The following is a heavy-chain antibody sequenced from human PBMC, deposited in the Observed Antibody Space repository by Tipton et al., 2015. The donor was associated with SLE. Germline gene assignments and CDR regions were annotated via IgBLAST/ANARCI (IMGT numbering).Heavy chain of an antibody. V-gene: IGHV5-51*03. CDR2: IYPGDSDT. Sequence: QLVQSGAEVKKPGESLKISCKGSGYSFTSYWIGWVRQMPGKGLEWMGIIYPGDSDTRYSPSFQGQVTMSADKSISTAYLQWSSLKASDTAMYYCARALGLNGSYYLLDSWGQGTLVTVSS. CDR1: GYSFTSYW. D-gene: IGHD4-23*01. J-gene: IGHJ5*01. CDR3: ARALGLNGSYYLLDS.